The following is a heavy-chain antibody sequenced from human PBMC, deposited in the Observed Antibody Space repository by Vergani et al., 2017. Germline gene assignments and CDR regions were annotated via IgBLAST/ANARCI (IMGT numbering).Heavy chain of an antibody. J-gene: IGHJ4*02. Sequence: EVQLVQSGAEVKKPGESLKISCKGSGYSFTSYWIGWVRQMPGKGLEWMGIIYPGDSDTRYSPSFQGQVTISADKSISTAYLQWSSLKASDTAMYYCARAVIGTALPADRDDYFDYWGQGTLVTVSS. CDR1: GYSFTSYW. CDR3: ARAVIGTALPADRDDYFDY. D-gene: IGHD5-24*01. V-gene: IGHV5-51*01. CDR2: IYPGDSDT.